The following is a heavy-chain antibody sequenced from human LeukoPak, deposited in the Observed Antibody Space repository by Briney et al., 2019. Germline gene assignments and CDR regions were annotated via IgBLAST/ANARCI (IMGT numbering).Heavy chain of an antibody. CDR3: ARTHYDSSGGLTDY. Sequence: GGSLRLSCAASGFTFSSYWMSWVRQAPGKGLEWMGIIYPGDSDTRYSPSFQGQVTISADKSISTAYLQWSSLKASDTAVYYCARTHYDSSGGLTDYWGQGTLVTVSS. J-gene: IGHJ4*02. CDR1: GFTFSSYW. D-gene: IGHD3-22*01. V-gene: IGHV5-51*01. CDR2: IYPGDSDT.